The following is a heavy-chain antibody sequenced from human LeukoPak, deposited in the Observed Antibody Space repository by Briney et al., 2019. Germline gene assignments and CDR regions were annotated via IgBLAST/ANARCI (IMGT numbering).Heavy chain of an antibody. J-gene: IGHJ4*02. D-gene: IGHD1-14*01. CDR1: GFTFSNYG. Sequence: GGSLRLSCGASGFTFSNYGMLWVRQAPGKGLEWVAFIRYDGSNKLYADSVKGRFTISRDNSKNTLYLHINSLRAEDTAVYYCVKDNPLDYWGQGTLVIVSS. CDR2: IRYDGSNK. V-gene: IGHV3-30*02. CDR3: VKDNPLDY.